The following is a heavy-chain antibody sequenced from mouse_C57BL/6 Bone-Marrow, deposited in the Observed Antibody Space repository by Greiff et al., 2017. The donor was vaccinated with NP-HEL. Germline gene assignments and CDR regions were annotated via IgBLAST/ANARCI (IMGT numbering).Heavy chain of an antibody. J-gene: IGHJ3*01. CDR3: ARKYYSNSWFAY. CDR2: INPYNGGT. V-gene: IGHV1-19*01. Sequence: EVKLMESGPVLVKPGASVKMSCKASGYTFTDYYMNWVKQSHGKSLEWIGVINPYNGGTSYNQKFKGKATLTVDKSSSTAYMELNSLTSEDSAVYYCARKYYSNSWFAYWGQGTLVTVSA. CDR1: GYTFTDYY. D-gene: IGHD2-5*01.